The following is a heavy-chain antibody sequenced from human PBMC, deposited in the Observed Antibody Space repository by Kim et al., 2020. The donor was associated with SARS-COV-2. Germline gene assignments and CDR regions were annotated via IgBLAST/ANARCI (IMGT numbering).Heavy chain of an antibody. J-gene: IGHJ5*02. CDR2: IIPIFGTA. Sequence: SVKVSCKASGGTFSSYAISWVRQAPGQGLEWMGGIIPIFGTANYAQKFQGRVTITADESTSTAYMELSSLRSEDTAVYYCARDVEQLSGWFDPWGQGTLVTVSS. V-gene: IGHV1-69*13. D-gene: IGHD6-6*01. CDR1: GGTFSSYA. CDR3: ARDVEQLSGWFDP.